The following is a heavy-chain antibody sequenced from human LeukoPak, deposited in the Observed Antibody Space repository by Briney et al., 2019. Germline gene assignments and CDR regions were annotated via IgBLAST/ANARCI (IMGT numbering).Heavy chain of an antibody. CDR3: ARGVPKSGYCSGGSCYGWFDP. Sequence: ASVKVSCKASGYTFTSYGISWVRQAPGQGLEWMGWISAYDGNTNYAQKLQGRVTMTTDTSTSTAYMELRSLRSDDTAVYYCARGVPKSGYCSGGSCYGWFDPWGQGTLVTVSS. V-gene: IGHV1-18*01. CDR2: ISAYDGNT. J-gene: IGHJ5*02. CDR1: GYTFTSYG. D-gene: IGHD2-15*01.